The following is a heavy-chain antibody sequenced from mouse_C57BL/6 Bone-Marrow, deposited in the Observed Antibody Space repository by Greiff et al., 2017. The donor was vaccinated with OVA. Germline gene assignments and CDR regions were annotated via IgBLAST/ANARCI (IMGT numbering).Heavy chain of an antibody. CDR2: IYPGAGDT. CDR1: GYAFSSYW. V-gene: IGHV1-80*01. CDR3: ARRSWYYAMDY. Sequence: QVQLQQSGAELVKPGASVKISCKASGYAFSSYWMNWVKQRPGKGLEWIGQIYPGAGDTNYNGKFKGKATLTADKSSSTAYMQLSSLTSEDSAVYFCARRSWYYAMDYWGQGTSVTVSS. J-gene: IGHJ4*01.